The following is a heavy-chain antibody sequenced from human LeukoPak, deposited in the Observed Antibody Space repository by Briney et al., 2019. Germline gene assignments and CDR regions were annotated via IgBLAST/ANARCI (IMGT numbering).Heavy chain of an antibody. V-gene: IGHV4-59*01. Sequence: NPSETLSLTCTVSGGCISSYYWSWIRQPPGKGLEWIGYIYYSGSTNYNPSLKSRVTISVDTSKNQFSLKLSSVTAADTAVYYCAREARTDYMDVWGKGTTVTISS. CDR1: GGCISSYY. CDR2: IYYSGST. J-gene: IGHJ6*03. CDR3: AREARTDYMDV.